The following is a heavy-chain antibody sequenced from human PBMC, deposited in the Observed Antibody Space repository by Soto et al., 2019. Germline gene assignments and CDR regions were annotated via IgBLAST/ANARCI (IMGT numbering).Heavy chain of an antibody. J-gene: IGHJ6*03. Sequence: QVQLQQSGPGLVKPSQTLSLTCAISGDSVSSNSAAWNWIRQSPSRGLEWLGRTYYRSKWYNDYAVSVKSRITINPDTSKNQFSLQLNSVTPEDTAVYYCARDLGRFLEWLLKGHYYYMDVWGKGPRSPSP. CDR2: TYYRSKWYN. CDR3: ARDLGRFLEWLLKGHYYYMDV. CDR1: GDSVSSNSAA. D-gene: IGHD3-3*01. V-gene: IGHV6-1*01.